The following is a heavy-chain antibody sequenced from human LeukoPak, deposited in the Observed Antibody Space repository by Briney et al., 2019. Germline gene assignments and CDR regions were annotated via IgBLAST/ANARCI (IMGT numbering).Heavy chain of an antibody. J-gene: IGHJ6*02. V-gene: IGHV7-4-1*02. CDR1: GYTFTIYA. D-gene: IGHD2-2*02. CDR2: INTNTGNP. Sequence: ASVKVSCKASGYTFTIYALNWVRQAPGQGLEWMGWINTNTGNPTYAQGFTGRFVFSLDTSVSTAYLQISSLKAEDTAVYYCARAGLAAIYYYGMDVWGQGTTVTVSS. CDR3: ARAGLAAIYYYGMDV.